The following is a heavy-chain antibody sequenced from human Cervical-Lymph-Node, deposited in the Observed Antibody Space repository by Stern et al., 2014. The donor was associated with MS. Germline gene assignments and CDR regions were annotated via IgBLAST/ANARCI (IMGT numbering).Heavy chain of an antibody. CDR1: GFTFSSYG. D-gene: IGHD4-17*01. CDR3: ARDPDYGDYGGFDY. Sequence: MQLVESGGGVVQPGRSLRLSCAASGFTFSSYGMHWVRQAPGKGLEWVAVIWYDGSNKYYADSVKGRFTIPRDNSKNTLYLQMNSLRAEDTAVYYCARDPDYGDYGGFDYWGQGTLVTVSS. V-gene: IGHV3-33*01. CDR2: IWYDGSNK. J-gene: IGHJ4*02.